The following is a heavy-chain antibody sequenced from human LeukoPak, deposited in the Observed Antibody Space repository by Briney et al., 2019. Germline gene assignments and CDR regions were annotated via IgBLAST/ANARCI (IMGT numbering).Heavy chain of an antibody. D-gene: IGHD2-15*01. CDR1: GFTYSSYT. CDR2: ITGSGDST. Sequence: GGSLRLSCAASGFTYSSYTMSWVRQAPGKGLEWVSVITGSGDSTYYGDSVKGRFTISRDNSKSTLHLQITSLRAEDTAVYFCARGGDSSRYSGLDHWGQGTLVTVSS. V-gene: IGHV3-23*01. CDR3: ARGGDSSRYSGLDH. J-gene: IGHJ5*02.